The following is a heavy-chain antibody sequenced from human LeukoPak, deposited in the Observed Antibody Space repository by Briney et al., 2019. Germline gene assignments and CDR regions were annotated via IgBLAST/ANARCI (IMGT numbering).Heavy chain of an antibody. CDR2: IYSGGST. D-gene: IGHD6-19*01. Sequence: GGSLRLSCAASGFTVSSNYMSWVPQAPGKGLEWVSVIYSGGSTYYADSVKGRFTISRDNSKNTLYLQMNSLRAEDTAVYYCARDANAVAGTVYYYMDVWGKGTTVTVSS. CDR1: GFTVSSNY. V-gene: IGHV3-53*01. J-gene: IGHJ6*03. CDR3: ARDANAVAGTVYYYMDV.